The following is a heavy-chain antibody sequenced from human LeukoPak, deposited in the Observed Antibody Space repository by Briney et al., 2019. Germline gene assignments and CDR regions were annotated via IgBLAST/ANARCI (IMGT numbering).Heavy chain of an antibody. CDR1: GFSVSSFG. D-gene: IGHD6-19*01. J-gene: IGHJ4*02. Sequence: GGSLRLSCAVSGFSVSSFGMSWVRQAPGKGLEWISAISVDGESAYYADSVKGRFIISRDNSKNTLYLQLSSLRAEDTAVYYCAQGYLSGWYPYWGLGFLVSVSS. V-gene: IGHV3-23*01. CDR2: ISVDGESA. CDR3: AQGYLSGWYPY.